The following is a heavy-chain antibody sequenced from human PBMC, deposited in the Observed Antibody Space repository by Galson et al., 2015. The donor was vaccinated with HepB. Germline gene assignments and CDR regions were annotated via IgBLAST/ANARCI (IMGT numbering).Heavy chain of an antibody. V-gene: IGHV1-2*02. Sequence: SVKVSCKASGCTFTGYHIYHMHWVRQAPGQGLEWMGWINPNSGATNYAQKFHGRVTMTRDTSISTAYMELSRLTSDDTAVYYCARGGALTGYYYFDYWGQGTLVTVSS. CDR2: INPNSGAT. CDR3: ARGGALTGYYYFDY. D-gene: IGHD3-9*01. CDR1: GCTFTGYH. J-gene: IGHJ4*02.